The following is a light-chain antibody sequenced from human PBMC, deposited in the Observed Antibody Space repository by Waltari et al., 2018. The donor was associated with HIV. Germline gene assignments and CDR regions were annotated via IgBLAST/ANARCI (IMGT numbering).Light chain of an antibody. J-gene: IGKJ1*01. CDR1: ETINND. Sequence: EIVMTQSPATLSVSPGERATLACRARETINNDLAWYQQKPGQAPRLLIHGASTTAAGIPARFSGSGSGTEFSLTNNYVQSEDFALYYCQQYNKWPPTFGQGTKVEIK. V-gene: IGKV3D-15*01. CDR3: QQYNKWPPT. CDR2: GAS.